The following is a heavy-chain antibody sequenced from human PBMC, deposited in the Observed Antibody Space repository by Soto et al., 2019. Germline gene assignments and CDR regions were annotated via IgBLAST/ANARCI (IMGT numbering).Heavy chain of an antibody. D-gene: IGHD2-15*01. CDR3: AKDQYEGGSRGSCYSDY. CDR2: ISYDGSNK. V-gene: IGHV3-30*18. CDR1: GFTFSSYG. J-gene: IGHJ4*02. Sequence: QVQLVESGGGVVQPGRSLRLSCAASGFTFSSYGMHWVRQAPGKGLEWVAVISYDGSNKYYADSVKGRFTISRDNSKNTLYLQMNSLRAEDTAVYYCAKDQYEGGSRGSCYSDYWGQGTLVTVSS.